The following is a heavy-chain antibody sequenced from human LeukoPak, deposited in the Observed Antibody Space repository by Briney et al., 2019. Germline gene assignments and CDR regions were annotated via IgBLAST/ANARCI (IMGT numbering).Heavy chain of an antibody. J-gene: IGHJ4*02. CDR3: ARGLIVGGSTDY. V-gene: IGHV1-8*02. Sequence: ASVKVSCKASGYTFTGYYMHWVRQAPGQGLEWMGWMNPNSGNTGHAQKFQGRVTMTRNTSISTAYMELSSLRSEDTAVYYCARGLIVGGSTDYWGQGTLVTVSS. CDR1: GYTFTGYY. CDR2: MNPNSGNT. D-gene: IGHD1-26*01.